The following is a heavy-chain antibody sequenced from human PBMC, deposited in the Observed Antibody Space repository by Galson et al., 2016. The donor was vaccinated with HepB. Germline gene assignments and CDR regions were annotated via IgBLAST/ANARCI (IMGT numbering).Heavy chain of an antibody. V-gene: IGHV3-73*01. Sequence: SLRLSCAASGFTFSDSDIHWVRQASGKGLEGVGRITHRGDNHATTYAASVKGRFTISRDDSRNTASLQMNSLKTEDTAVYYCAAHRSDVAADGGNYYVSGMDVWGQGTTVTVSS. D-gene: IGHD6-19*01. J-gene: IGHJ6*02. CDR1: GFTFSDSD. CDR3: AAHRSDVAADGGNYYVSGMDV. CDR2: ITHRGDNHAT.